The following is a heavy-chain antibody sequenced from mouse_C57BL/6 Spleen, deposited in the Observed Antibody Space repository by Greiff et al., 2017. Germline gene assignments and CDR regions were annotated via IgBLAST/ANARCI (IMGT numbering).Heavy chain of an antibody. CDR2: ISDGGSYT. CDR3: ARDLRLLTGTYYFDY. D-gene: IGHD4-1*01. J-gene: IGHJ2*01. V-gene: IGHV5-4*01. Sequence: EVQLVESGGGLVKPGGSLKLSCAASGFTFSSYAMSWVRQTPEKRLEWVATISDGGSYTYYPDNVKGRFTISRDNAKNNLYLQMSHLKSEDTAMYYCARDLRLLTGTYYFDYWGQGTTLTVSS. CDR1: GFTFSSYA.